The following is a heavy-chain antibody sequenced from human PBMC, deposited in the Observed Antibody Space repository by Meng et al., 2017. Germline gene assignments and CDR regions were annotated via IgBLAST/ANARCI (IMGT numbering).Heavy chain of an antibody. Sequence: ASVKVSCKASGYTFTSYYMHWVRQAPGQGLEWMGIINPSGGSTSYAQKFQGRVTMTRDTSTSTVYMELSSLRSEDTAVYYCARGGGSSGWYIDAFDIWGQGTRVTGSS. J-gene: IGHJ3*02. CDR2: INPSGGST. D-gene: IGHD6-19*01. V-gene: IGHV1-46*01. CDR1: GYTFTSYY. CDR3: ARGGGSSGWYIDAFDI.